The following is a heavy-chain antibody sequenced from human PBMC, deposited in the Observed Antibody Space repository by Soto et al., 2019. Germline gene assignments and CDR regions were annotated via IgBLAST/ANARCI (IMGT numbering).Heavy chain of an antibody. CDR2: IHSDGSST. V-gene: IGHV3-74*01. D-gene: IGHD1-26*01. Sequence: EVQLVESGGGLVQPGESLRLSCAASGFTFSYYWMHWVPQAPGKGLVWVSRIHSDGSSTTYADSVKGRFTISRDNARNTVYLQMNSLRAEDTAVYYCARGDRGAFDLWGQGTVVTVSS. CDR1: GFTFSYYW. CDR3: ARGDRGAFDL. J-gene: IGHJ3*01.